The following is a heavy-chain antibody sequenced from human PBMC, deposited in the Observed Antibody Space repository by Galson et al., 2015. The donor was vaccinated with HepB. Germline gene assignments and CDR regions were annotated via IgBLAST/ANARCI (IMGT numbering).Heavy chain of an antibody. CDR3: AKDISPVTTSHFDY. CDR1: GFTFGDYA. D-gene: IGHD4-17*01. CDR2: IRSKAYGGTT. V-gene: IGHV3-49*03. Sequence: SLRLSCAASGFTFGDYAMSWFRQAPGKGLEWVGFIRSKAYGGTTEYAASVKGRFTISRDDSKSIAYLQMNSLKTEDTAVYYCAKDISPVTTSHFDYWGQGTLVTVSS. J-gene: IGHJ4*02.